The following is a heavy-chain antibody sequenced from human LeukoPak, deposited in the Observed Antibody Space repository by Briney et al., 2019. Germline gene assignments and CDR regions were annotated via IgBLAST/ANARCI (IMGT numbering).Heavy chain of an antibody. V-gene: IGHV3-53*01. CDR2: IYSGGST. CDR3: ARGGDFWSGNNWFDP. CDR1: GFTFNSYW. D-gene: IGHD3-3*01. J-gene: IGHJ5*02. Sequence: PGGSLRLSCAASGFTFNSYWMHWVRQAPGKGLEWVSVIYSGGSTYYADSVKGRFTISRDNSKNTPYLQMNSLRAEDTAVYYCARGGDFWSGNNWFDPWGQGTLVTVSS.